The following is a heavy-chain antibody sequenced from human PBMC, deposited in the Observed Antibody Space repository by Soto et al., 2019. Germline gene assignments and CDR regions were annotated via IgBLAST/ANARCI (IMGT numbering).Heavy chain of an antibody. CDR1: GFLFTDYY. J-gene: IGHJ4*02. CDR3: ARDLRFSSTNYFDF. V-gene: IGHV3-11*06. Sequence: GGTLRLPCTASGFLFTDYYMSWIRQPTGKDLEWLAYIDGSSDYTNSADSMKGRFTIARDNAKNSVFLQRNNIRADDTAVYYCARDLRFSSTNYFDFWGRGTLVTVS. D-gene: IGHD2-8*01. CDR2: IDGSSDYT.